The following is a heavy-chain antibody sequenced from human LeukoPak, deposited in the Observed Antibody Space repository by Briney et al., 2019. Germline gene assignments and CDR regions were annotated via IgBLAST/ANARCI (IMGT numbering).Heavy chain of an antibody. CDR2: IKEDGSEK. V-gene: IGHV3-7*01. CDR1: GFTFRNSW. J-gene: IGHJ6*03. D-gene: IGHD3-10*01. Sequence: GGSLRLSCVASGFTFRNSWMNWVRQAPGKGLEWVANIKEDGSEKYYVDSVKGRFTISRDNSKNTLYLQMNSLRAEDTAVYYCARDGGSGYMDVWGKGTTVTVSS. CDR3: ARDGGSGYMDV.